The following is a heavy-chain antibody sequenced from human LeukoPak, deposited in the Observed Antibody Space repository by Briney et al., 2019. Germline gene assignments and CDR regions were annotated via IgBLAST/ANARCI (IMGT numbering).Heavy chain of an antibody. CDR2: IYYSGNT. Sequence: SETLSLTCSVSGGSISSSRYYWGWFRQPPGKGLEWIGTIYYSGNTYYNPSLRSRVSISVDRSKSQISLQMPSVTAADTAVYQAHYTYYMDVWGKGTTVTISS. CDR1: GGSISSSRYY. V-gene: IGHV4-39*03. CDR3: HYTYYMDV. J-gene: IGHJ6*03.